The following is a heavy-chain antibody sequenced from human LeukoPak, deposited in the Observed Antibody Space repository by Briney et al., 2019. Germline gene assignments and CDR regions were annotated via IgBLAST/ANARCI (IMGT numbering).Heavy chain of an antibody. D-gene: IGHD1-14*01. J-gene: IGHJ4*02. CDR1: GYTFTVCY. CDR3: ARERGSEPSFDY. V-gene: IGHV1-2*04. CDR2: INPNSGGT. Sequence: ASVNVSCKASGYTFTVCYMHWVRQAPGQGLELMGGINPNSGGTNYAQKVQGWVSMTRDTSTSTAYMELSRLRSDDTAVYYCARERGSEPSFDYWGQGTLVTVSS.